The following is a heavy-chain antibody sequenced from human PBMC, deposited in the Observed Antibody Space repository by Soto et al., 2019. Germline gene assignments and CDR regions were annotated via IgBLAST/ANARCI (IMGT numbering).Heavy chain of an antibody. J-gene: IGHJ4*02. D-gene: IGHD3-3*01. Sequence: AVKVSCKASGASFSSYAMSWVRQAPGQGLEWMGGIIPIFGTANYAQKFQGRVTITADESTSTAYMELSSLRSEDTAVYYCSRLPAPHLLDPFDYWGQGTLVTVSS. CDR2: IIPIFGTA. V-gene: IGHV1-69*13. CDR1: GASFSSYA. CDR3: SRLPAPHLLDPFDY.